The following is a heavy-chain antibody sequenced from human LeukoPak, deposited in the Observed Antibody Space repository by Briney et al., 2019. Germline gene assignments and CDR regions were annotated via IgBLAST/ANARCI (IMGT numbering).Heavy chain of an antibody. D-gene: IGHD3-22*01. CDR3: ARTKGTYYYDSSGYYALPLDAFDI. Sequence: GAPVKVSCKASGYTFTGYYMHWVRQAPGQGLEWMGRINPNSGGTNYAQKFQGRVTMTRDTSISTAYMELSRLRSDDTAVYYCARTKGTYYYDSSGYYALPLDAFDIWGQGTMVTVSS. V-gene: IGHV1-2*06. CDR2: INPNSGGT. J-gene: IGHJ3*02. CDR1: GYTFTGYY.